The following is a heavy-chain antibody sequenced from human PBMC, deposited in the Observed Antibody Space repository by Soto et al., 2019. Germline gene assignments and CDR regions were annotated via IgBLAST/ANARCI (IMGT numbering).Heavy chain of an antibody. CDR3: ARERAIAVAGCDC. Sequence: QVQLVESGGGVVQPGRSLRLSCAASGFTFSRYGMHWVRQAPGKGLEWVAVIWYAGSNKYYADSVKGRFTISRDNSKNKRYLQMDSLRAGGKAVYYCARERAIAVAGCDCWGQGTLVTVSS. CDR2: IWYAGSNK. J-gene: IGHJ4*02. CDR1: GFTFSRYG. V-gene: IGHV3-33*01. D-gene: IGHD6-19*01.